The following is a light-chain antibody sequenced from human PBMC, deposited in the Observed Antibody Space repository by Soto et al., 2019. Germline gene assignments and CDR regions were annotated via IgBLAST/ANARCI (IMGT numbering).Light chain of an antibody. CDR1: QSIASF. CDR2: DAS. J-gene: IGKJ4*01. Sequence: EIVLTQSPATLSLSPGERATLSCRASQSIASFLAWYQQKPGQAPRLLIYDASNRATGIPARFGGSGSWTDFTLTISSLEPEDFAVYYCQQRSNWPPLFGGGTKVDIK. V-gene: IGKV3-11*01. CDR3: QQRSNWPPL.